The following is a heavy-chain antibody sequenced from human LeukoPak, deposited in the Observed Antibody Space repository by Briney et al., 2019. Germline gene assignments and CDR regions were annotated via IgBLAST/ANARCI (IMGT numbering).Heavy chain of an antibody. Sequence: GGALRLSCAASGFTLSTYEMNWVRQAPGKGLEWVAYIGRYGVTTYYADSVKGRFTISGDNAKNSLNLQMNSLRAEDTAVYYCATLSDRNFYYSYGLDVWGQGTTVTVS. CDR3: ATLSDRNFYYSYGLDV. J-gene: IGHJ6*02. D-gene: IGHD1-14*01. CDR1: GFTLSTYE. V-gene: IGHV3-48*03. CDR2: IGRYGVTT.